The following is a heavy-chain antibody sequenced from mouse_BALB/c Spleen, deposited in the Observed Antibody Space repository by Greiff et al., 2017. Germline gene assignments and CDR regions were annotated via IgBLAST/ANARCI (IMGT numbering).Heavy chain of an antibody. CDR2: ISSGSSNI. CDR1: GFTFSSFG. CDR3: ARYPVYYSAMDY. Sequence: EVKLVESGGGLVQPGGSRKLSCAASGFTFSSFGMHWVRQAPEKGLEWFAYISSGSSNIYYADTVKGRFTISRDNPKNTLFLQMTSLRSEATAMYYCARYPVYYSAMDYWGQGTSVTVSS. V-gene: IGHV5-17*02. J-gene: IGHJ4*01.